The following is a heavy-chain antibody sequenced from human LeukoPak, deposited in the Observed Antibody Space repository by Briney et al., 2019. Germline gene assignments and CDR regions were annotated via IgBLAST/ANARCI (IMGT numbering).Heavy chain of an antibody. J-gene: IGHJ2*01. CDR1: GFTFEDYA. V-gene: IGHV3-9*01. CDR3: AKRGSGWYFDL. D-gene: IGHD3-10*01. CDR2: ISWDSGSI. Sequence: GGSLRLSCASSGFTFEDYAMHWVRHAPGKGLEWVSGISWDSGSIVYADSVKGRFIISRDNAKNSLYLQMNSLRAEDTALYYCAKRGSGWYFDLWGRGTLVTVSS.